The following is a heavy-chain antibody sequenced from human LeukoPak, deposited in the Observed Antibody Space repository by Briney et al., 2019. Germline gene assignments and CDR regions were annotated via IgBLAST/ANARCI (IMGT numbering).Heavy chain of an antibody. CDR3: ANSYSSSSAFYFDY. CDR2: ISDSGSNT. CDR1: GFSFNTYS. V-gene: IGHV3-23*01. D-gene: IGHD6-6*01. J-gene: IGHJ4*02. Sequence: PGGSLRLSCAASGFSFNTYSMNWVRQTPGKGLERVSSISDSGSNTYYADSVTGRFTISRDNSKNTVYLQLNSLRAEDTAIYYCANSYSSSSAFYFDYWGQGTLVTVSS.